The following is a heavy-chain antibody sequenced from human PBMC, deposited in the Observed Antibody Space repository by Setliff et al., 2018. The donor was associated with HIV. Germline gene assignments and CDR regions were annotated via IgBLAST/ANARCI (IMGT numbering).Heavy chain of an antibody. J-gene: IGHJ6*02. Sequence: SETLSLTCAVSGDSVSGPNYNWGWIRQPPGKGLEWIGTISFRGSTSYNPSLKSRVTISLDTSKSQFSLDLNSVTAADAAVYYCTGPAMAAAGPLEYYYYYGMDVWGQGTTVTVSS. CDR2: ISFRGST. CDR3: TGPAMAAAGPLEYYYYYGMDV. CDR1: GDSVSGPNYN. D-gene: IGHD6-13*01. V-gene: IGHV4-39*01.